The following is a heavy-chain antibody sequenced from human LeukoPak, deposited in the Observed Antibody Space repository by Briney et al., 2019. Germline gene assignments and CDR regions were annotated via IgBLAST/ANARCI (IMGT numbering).Heavy chain of an antibody. D-gene: IGHD2-21*01. J-gene: IGHJ5*02. Sequence: ASVKVSCKASGYSFDKFGISWVRQAPGQGLEWMGWISAYSGETDSAQKLQDRVTMTTDNSTSTAYLELRSLRADDTAVYFCVRVGSAYGDPLEFDLWGQGTLVTVSS. CDR1: GYSFDKFG. CDR2: ISAYSGET. CDR3: VRVGSAYGDPLEFDL. V-gene: IGHV1-18*01.